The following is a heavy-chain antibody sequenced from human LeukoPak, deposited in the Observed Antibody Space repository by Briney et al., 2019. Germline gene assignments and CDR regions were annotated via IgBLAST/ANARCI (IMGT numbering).Heavy chain of an antibody. V-gene: IGHV4-39*01. Sequence: SETLSLTCTVSGGSVGSTTYYWGWIRQAPGKGLEWIGGIYYSGSTYFNPSLKSRVTISVDTSKKQVSLKLRSVTAADTALYYCARREGYCSSITCLNRFDPWGQGTLVTVSS. D-gene: IGHD2-2*01. CDR3: ARREGYCSSITCLNRFDP. CDR1: GGSVGSTTYY. J-gene: IGHJ5*02. CDR2: IYYSGST.